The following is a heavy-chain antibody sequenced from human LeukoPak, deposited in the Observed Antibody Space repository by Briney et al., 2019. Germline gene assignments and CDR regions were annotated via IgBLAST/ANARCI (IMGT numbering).Heavy chain of an antibody. V-gene: IGHV1-69*13. CDR2: IIPIFGTA. CDR3: ARPRTYYYDSSGYLDAFDI. CDR1: GGTFSSYA. D-gene: IGHD3-22*01. Sequence: SVKVSCKASGGTFSSYAISWVRQAPGQGLEWMGGIIPIFGTANYAQKFQGRVTITADESTSTAYMELSSLRSEDTAVYYCARPRTYYYDSSGYLDAFDIWGQGTMVTVSS. J-gene: IGHJ3*02.